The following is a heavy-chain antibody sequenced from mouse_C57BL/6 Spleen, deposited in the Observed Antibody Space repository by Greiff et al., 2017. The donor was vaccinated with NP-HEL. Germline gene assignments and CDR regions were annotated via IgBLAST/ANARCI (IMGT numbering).Heavy chain of an antibody. CDR2: IDPSDSYT. D-gene: IGHD1-1*01. CDR3: ARASHYCGSGLGYFEV. Sequence: QVQLQQPGAELVMPGASVKLSCKASGYTFTSYWMHWVKQRPGQGLEWIGEIDPSDSYTNYNQKFKGKSTLTVDKSSSTAYMQLSSLTSEDSAVYYCARASHYCGSGLGYFEVWGTGTTVTVSS. CDR1: GYTFTSYW. V-gene: IGHV1-69*01. J-gene: IGHJ1*03.